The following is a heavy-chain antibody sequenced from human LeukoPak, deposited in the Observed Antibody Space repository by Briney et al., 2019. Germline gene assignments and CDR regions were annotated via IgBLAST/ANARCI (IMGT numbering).Heavy chain of an antibody. CDR3: ARADAGIAVAGTQIRAFDI. J-gene: IGHJ3*02. CDR1: GYTFTSYG. V-gene: IGHV1-2*04. D-gene: IGHD6-19*01. Sequence: ASVKVSCKASGYTFTSYGISWVRQAPGQGLEWMGWINPNSGGTNYAQKFQGWVTMTRDTSISTAYMELSRLRSDDTAVYYCARADAGIAVAGTQIRAFDIWGQGTMVTVSS. CDR2: INPNSGGT.